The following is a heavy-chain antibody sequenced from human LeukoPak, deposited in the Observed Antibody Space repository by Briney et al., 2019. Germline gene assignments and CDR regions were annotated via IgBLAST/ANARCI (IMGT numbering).Heavy chain of an antibody. CDR2: ISSSGSTI. CDR3: ARDPYSSGWYMYFQR. V-gene: IGHV3-48*03. J-gene: IGHJ1*01. Sequence: GGSLRLSCAASGFTFSSYEMNWVRQAPGKGLEWVSYISSSGSTIYYADSVKGRFTISRDNAKNSLYLQMNSLRAEDTAVYYCARDPYSSGWYMYFQRWGQGTLVTVSS. D-gene: IGHD6-19*01. CDR1: GFTFSSYE.